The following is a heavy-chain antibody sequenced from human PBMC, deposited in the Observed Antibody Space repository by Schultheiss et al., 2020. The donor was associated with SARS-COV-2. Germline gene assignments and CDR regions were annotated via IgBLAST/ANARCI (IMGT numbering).Heavy chain of an antibody. CDR2: ISWNSGSI. J-gene: IGHJ6*02. V-gene: IGHV3-64*04. CDR3: ARIRYGMDV. CDR1: GFTFSSYA. Sequence: GGSLRLSCSASGFTFSSYAMHWVRQAPGKGLEWVSGISWNSGSIGYADSVKGRFTISRDNSKNTLYLQMNSLRDEDTAVYYCARIRYGMDVWGQGTTVTVSS.